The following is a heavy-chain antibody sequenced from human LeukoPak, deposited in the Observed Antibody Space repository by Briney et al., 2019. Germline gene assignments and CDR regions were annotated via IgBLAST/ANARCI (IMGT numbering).Heavy chain of an antibody. J-gene: IGHJ4*02. CDR2: ISYDGSNK. CDR1: GFTFSSYG. CDR3: AKSHYRYCSSTSCFYPAFDY. Sequence: GGSLRLSCAASGFTFSSYGMPWVRQAPGKGLERVAVISYDGSNKYYADSVKGRFTISRDNSKNTLYLQMNSLRAEDTAVYYCAKSHYRYCSSTSCFYPAFDYWGQGTLVTVSS. D-gene: IGHD2-2*01. V-gene: IGHV3-30*18.